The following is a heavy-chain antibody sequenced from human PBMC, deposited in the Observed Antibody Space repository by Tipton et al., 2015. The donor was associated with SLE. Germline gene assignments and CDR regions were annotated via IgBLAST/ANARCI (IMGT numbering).Heavy chain of an antibody. CDR1: GASVSSHY. Sequence: TLSLTCTVSGASVSSHYWNWIRQTPGKGLEWIGYIHYNRDTNYNPSLKSRVTISVDTSKTQFSLKLRSVTAADTAVYYCAHRGRYSGYEYYFDYWGQGTLVTVSS. V-gene: IGHV4-59*02. D-gene: IGHD5-12*01. J-gene: IGHJ4*02. CDR3: AHRGRYSGYEYYFDY. CDR2: IHYNRDT.